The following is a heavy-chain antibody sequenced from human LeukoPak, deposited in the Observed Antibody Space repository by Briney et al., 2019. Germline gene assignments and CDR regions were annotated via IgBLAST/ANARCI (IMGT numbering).Heavy chain of an antibody. D-gene: IGHD2-2*01. Sequence: PSETLSLTCTVSGGSISSSSYYWGWIRQPPGKGLEWIGSIYYSGSTYYNPSLKSRVTISVDTSKNQFSLKLSSVTAADTAVYHCARQTKLVPAATNWFDPWGQGTLVTVSS. CDR2: IYYSGST. CDR3: ARQTKLVPAATNWFDP. CDR1: GGSISSSSYY. V-gene: IGHV4-39*01. J-gene: IGHJ5*02.